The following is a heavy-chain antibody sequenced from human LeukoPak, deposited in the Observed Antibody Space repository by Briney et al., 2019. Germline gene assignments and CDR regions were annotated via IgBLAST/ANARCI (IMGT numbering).Heavy chain of an antibody. CDR1: GFTFSSYA. CDR3: ARGQWIQLLGGVDFDY. D-gene: IGHD5-18*01. CDR2: ISYDGSNK. V-gene: IGHV3-30*04. Sequence: PGGSLRLACAASGFTFSSYAMHWVRQAPGKGLEWVAVISYDGSNKYYAGSVKGRFTISRDNSKNTLYLQMNSLRAEDTAVYYCARGQWIQLLGGVDFDYWGQGTPVTVSS. J-gene: IGHJ4*02.